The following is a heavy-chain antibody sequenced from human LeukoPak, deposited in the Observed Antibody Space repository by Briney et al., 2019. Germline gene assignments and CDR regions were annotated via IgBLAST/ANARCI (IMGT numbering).Heavy chain of an antibody. J-gene: IGHJ4*02. Sequence: SETLSLTCTVSGGSISSSSYFWGWIRQPPGKGLEWIGSIYYSGSTYYNPSLKSRVTISVDTSKNQFSLKLSSVTAADTAVYYCARPRYSSGWDYWGQGTLVTVSS. CDR1: GGSISSSSYF. CDR2: IYYSGST. V-gene: IGHV4-39*01. D-gene: IGHD6-19*01. CDR3: ARPRYSSGWDY.